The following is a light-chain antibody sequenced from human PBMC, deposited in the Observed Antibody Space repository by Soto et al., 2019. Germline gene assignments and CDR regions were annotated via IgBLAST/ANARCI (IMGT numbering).Light chain of an antibody. CDR3: QQTYSTLNS. J-gene: IGKJ2*03. CDR1: QSIRTY. CDR2: SAS. V-gene: IGKV1-39*01. Sequence: IPVTQSPSSLSASVGDRVTITCRASQSIRTYLNWYEQRPGKPPKLLIHSASTLQSGGPSRFSGSGSGTDFTLTISSLQPEDFATYYCQQTYSTLNSFGQGTKLEIK.